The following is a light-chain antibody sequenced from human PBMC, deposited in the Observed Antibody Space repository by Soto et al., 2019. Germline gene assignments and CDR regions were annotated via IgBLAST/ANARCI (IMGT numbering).Light chain of an antibody. Sequence: EIVLTQSPGTLSLSPGERATLSCRASQSVSSSFLAWYQQKPGQAPRLLIYGASSRATGIPDRFSGSGSGTDFTLTISRLEPEDFAVYYCQQYHNSPLPFGGGTKVQIK. CDR3: QQYHNSPLP. V-gene: IGKV3-20*01. CDR1: QSVSSSF. CDR2: GAS. J-gene: IGKJ4*01.